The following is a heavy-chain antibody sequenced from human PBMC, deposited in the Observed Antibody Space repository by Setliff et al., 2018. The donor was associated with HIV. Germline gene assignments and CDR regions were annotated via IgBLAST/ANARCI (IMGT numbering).Heavy chain of an antibody. V-gene: IGHV4-39*01. CDR2: IHEKGHT. J-gene: IGHJ4*02. CDR1: GGPISTDHN. CDR3: ARHRQWHLLPDH. D-gene: IGHD6-19*01. Sequence: SETLSLTCTVSGGPISTDHNWGWFRQPPGKGLEWIAGIHEKGHTYYNPSLKSRVTILMDASNKQFSVRLRSVTAADTATYYCARHRQWHLLPDHWGQGVWVTVSS.